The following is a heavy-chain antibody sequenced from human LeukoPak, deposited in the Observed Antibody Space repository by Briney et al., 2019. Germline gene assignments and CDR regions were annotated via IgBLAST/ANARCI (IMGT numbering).Heavy chain of an antibody. J-gene: IGHJ4*02. CDR2: ISGSGGST. CDR1: GFTFGSFA. Sequence: GGSLRLSCAASGFTFGSFALSWARKAPGKGLEGVSAISGSGGSTYYADSVKGRFTISRDNSKNTLYLQMNSLRAEDTAVYYCAKDPFGRYDYGDYWGQGTLVTVSS. V-gene: IGHV3-23*01. CDR3: AKDPFGRYDYGDY. D-gene: IGHD3-16*01.